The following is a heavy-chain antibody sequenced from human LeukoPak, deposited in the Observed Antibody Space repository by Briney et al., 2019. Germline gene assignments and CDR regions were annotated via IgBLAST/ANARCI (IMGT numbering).Heavy chain of an antibody. CDR3: AKGHQWLARQSDYYYMDV. V-gene: IGHV3-23*01. J-gene: IGHJ6*03. Sequence: GGSLRLSCAASGSTFRNYAMTWVRQAPGKGLEWVAGITNAGDRTDYADSVKGRFTISRDNSKNILFLQMNSLRADDTAVYHCAKGHQWLARQSDYYYMDVWGNGTTVTVSS. CDR1: GSTFRNYA. D-gene: IGHD6-19*01. CDR2: ITNAGDRT.